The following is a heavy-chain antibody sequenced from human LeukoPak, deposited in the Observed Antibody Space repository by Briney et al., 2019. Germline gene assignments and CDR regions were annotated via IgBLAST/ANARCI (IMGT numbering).Heavy chain of an antibody. V-gene: IGHV6-1*01. J-gene: IGHJ4*02. Sequence: SQTLSLTCAISGDSVSSNSATWTWIRQSPSRGLEWLGRTYYRSKWYNEYAESVKSRITINPDTSKNQFSLQLNSVTPEDTAVYYCARGSSSSSWYFDYWGQGTLVTVSS. CDR1: GDSVSSNSAT. CDR3: ARGSSSSSWYFDY. CDR2: TYYRSKWYN. D-gene: IGHD6-13*01.